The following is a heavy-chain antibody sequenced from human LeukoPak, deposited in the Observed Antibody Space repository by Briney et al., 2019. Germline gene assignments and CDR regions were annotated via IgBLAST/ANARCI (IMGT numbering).Heavy chain of an antibody. CDR2: INSDGRTN. CDR3: GRYGRYRAFDI. Sequence: PGGSLRLSCAASGFTSSAYWMHWVRQVPGKGLMWVSRINSDGRTNKQTDSVKGRFTISTDNAKNTIYLQMNSLRAEDTAVYYCGRYGRYRAFDIWGPGTVVTVSS. V-gene: IGHV3-74*01. J-gene: IGHJ3*02. D-gene: IGHD1-26*01. CDR1: GFTSSAYW.